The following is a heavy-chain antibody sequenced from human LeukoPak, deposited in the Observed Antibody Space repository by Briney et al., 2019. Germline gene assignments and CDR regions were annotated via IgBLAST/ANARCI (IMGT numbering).Heavy chain of an antibody. J-gene: IGHJ4*02. V-gene: IGHV3-21*01. Sequence: KTGGSLRLSCAASGFTFSSYSVNWVRQAPGKGLEWVSSISSSSSYIYYADSVKGRFTISRDNAKNSLYLQMNSLRAEDTAVYYCARVPTDRSGFDYWGQGTLVTVSS. CDR3: ARVPTDRSGFDY. CDR1: GFTFSSYS. CDR2: ISSSSSYI.